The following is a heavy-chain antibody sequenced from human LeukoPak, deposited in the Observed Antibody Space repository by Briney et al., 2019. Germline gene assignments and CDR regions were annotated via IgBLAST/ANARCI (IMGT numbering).Heavy chain of an antibody. J-gene: IGHJ4*02. D-gene: IGHD5-18*01. CDR1: GGSISSSSAY. V-gene: IGHV4-39*01. Sequence: PSDTLSLTCTVSGGSISSSSAYWGWIRPPPGKGLAWIGSIYYSKNTYYTPSLKSRVTISADTSKNQFSLTLGSVSATDTAVYYCVSPRGFSYGYFDYWGQGTLVTVSS. CDR2: IYYSKNT. CDR3: VSPRGFSYGYFDY.